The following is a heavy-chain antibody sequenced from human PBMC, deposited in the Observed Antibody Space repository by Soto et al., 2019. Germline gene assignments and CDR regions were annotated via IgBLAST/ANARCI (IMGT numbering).Heavy chain of an antibody. Sequence: GASVKVSCKVSGYTLTELSMHWVRPAPVKGLEWMGGFDPEDGETIYAQKFQGRVTMTEDTSTDTAYMELSSLRSEDAAVYYCATDLYSHYDPGSWGQGTLVTVSS. CDR1: GYTLTELS. J-gene: IGHJ5*02. CDR2: FDPEDGET. D-gene: IGHD3-3*01. V-gene: IGHV1-24*01. CDR3: ATDLYSHYDPGS.